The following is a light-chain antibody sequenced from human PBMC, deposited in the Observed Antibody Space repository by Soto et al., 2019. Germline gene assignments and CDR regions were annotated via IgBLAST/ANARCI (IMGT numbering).Light chain of an antibody. J-gene: IGKJ5*01. Sequence: EIVLTQSPGTLSFSPGDRATRYCRASQSVSSSNLAWYQQKRGQSPRLLIYGASSRATGIPDRFSGSGSGPDFTLTISRLEPEDFAVYFCQNYGSSPINFGQGTRLEIK. CDR2: GAS. V-gene: IGKV3-20*01. CDR1: QSVSSSN. CDR3: QNYGSSPIN.